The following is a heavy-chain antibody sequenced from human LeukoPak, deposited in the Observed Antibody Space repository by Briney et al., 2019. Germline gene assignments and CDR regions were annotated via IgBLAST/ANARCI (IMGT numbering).Heavy chain of an antibody. V-gene: IGHV1-2*02. CDR3: AKAVRRMLLFGDVSGDAYDI. Sequence: ASVKVSYKASGYTFTDYNIHWVRQVPGQGLEWMGWISPNSGATNYTQNFRGRVTMTSDTSVSIVFLELSRLRSDDTAVYYCAKAVRRMLLFGDVSGDAYDIWGQGTMVTVSS. CDR1: GYTFTDYN. CDR2: ISPNSGAT. D-gene: IGHD3-10*01. J-gene: IGHJ3*02.